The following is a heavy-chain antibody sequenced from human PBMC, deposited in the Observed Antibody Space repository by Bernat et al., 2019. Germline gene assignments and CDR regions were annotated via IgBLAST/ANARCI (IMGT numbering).Heavy chain of an antibody. CDR2: ISGSGGST. CDR3: AKDRGAYSSGWFPFDY. D-gene: IGHD6-19*01. V-gene: IGHV3-23*04. J-gene: IGHJ4*02. Sequence: VQLVESGGGVVQPGRSLRLSCAASGFTFSSYAMSWVRQAPGKGLEWVSAISGSGGSTYYADSVKGRFTISRDNSKNTLYLQMNSLRAEDTAVYYCAKDRGAYSSGWFPFDYWGQGTLVTVSS. CDR1: GFTFSSYA.